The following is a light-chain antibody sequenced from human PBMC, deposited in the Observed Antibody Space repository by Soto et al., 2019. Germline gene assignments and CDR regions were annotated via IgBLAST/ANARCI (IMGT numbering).Light chain of an antibody. J-gene: IGKJ4*01. CDR2: AAS. Sequence: DIQLTQSPPFMSAYVGDRVTITCRASQGISSYLAWYQQKPGKAPKVLIYAASTLQRGVPSRFSGSGDGTEFTLTISSLQPEDFATYSCQQVNSYPFTFGGGTKVDIK. CDR3: QQVNSYPFT. CDR1: QGISSY. V-gene: IGKV1-9*01.